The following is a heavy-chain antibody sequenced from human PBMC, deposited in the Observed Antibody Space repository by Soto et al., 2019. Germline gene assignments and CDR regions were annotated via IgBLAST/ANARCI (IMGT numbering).Heavy chain of an antibody. CDR3: ARHETSGYSYGFGFY. J-gene: IGHJ4*02. CDR2: IYPGDSDT. D-gene: IGHD5-18*01. CDR1: GYSFTSYW. V-gene: IGHV5-51*01. Sequence: PGESLKISCKGSGYSFTSYWIGWVRQMPGKGLEWMGIIYPGDSDTRYSPSFQGQVTISADKSISTAYLQWSSLKASDTAMYYCARHETSGYSYGFGFYWGQGTLVTVSS.